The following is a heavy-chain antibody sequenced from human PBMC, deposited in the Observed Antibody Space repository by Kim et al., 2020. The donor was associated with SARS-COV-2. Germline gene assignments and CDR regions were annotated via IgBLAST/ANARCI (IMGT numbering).Heavy chain of an antibody. CDR3: ARDLRLPFGSRDWWFDP. Sequence: SQTLSLTCAISGDSVSSNSAAWNWIRQSPSRGLEWLGRTYYRSKWYNDYAVSVKSRITINPDTSKNQFSLQLNSVTPEDTAVYYCARDLRLPFGSRDWWFDPWGQGTLVTVSS. D-gene: IGHD2-21*01. CDR2: TYYRSKWYN. J-gene: IGHJ5*02. V-gene: IGHV6-1*01. CDR1: GDSVSSNSAA.